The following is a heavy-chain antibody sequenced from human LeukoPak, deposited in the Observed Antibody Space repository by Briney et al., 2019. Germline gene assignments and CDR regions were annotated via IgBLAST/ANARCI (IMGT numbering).Heavy chain of an antibody. Sequence: QPGGSLRLSCAVSGFTFDDYAMHWVRQAPGKGLEWVSLISGDGGSRYYAGSVKGRLTISRDNSKNSLYLQMNRLRTEDTAFYYCAKGADPLTWRMMTVAGTRFDFWGQGTLATVSS. CDR3: AKGADPLTWRMMTVAGTRFDF. J-gene: IGHJ4*02. CDR2: ISGDGGSR. CDR1: GFTFDDYA. V-gene: IGHV3-43*02. D-gene: IGHD6-19*01.